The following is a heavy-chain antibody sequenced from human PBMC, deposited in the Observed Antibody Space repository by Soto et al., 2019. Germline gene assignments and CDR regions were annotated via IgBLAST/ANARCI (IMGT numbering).Heavy chain of an antibody. Sequence: PGGSLRLSCAASGFILSNFWMTWVRQAPGKGLEWVASIKQDGSEQYYVDSVKGRFTISRDNAKNTLYLQMNSLRVEDTAVYYCARPPHGMEVWGQGTTVTVSS. CDR2: IKQDGSEQ. V-gene: IGHV3-7*03. CDR1: GFILSNFW. CDR3: ARPPHGMEV. J-gene: IGHJ6*02.